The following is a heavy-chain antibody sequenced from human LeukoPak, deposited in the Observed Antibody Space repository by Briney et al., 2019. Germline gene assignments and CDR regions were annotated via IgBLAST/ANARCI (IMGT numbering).Heavy chain of an antibody. CDR2: INHSGST. V-gene: IGHV4-34*01. Sequence: SETLSLTCAVYGGSLSGYYWSWIRQPPGKGLEWIGEINHSGSTNYNPSLKSRVTISVDTSKNQFSLKLSSVTAADTAVYYCASSVPYSSGWYTFDYWGQGTLVTVSS. D-gene: IGHD6-19*01. CDR1: GGSLSGYY. CDR3: ASSVPYSSGWYTFDY. J-gene: IGHJ4*02.